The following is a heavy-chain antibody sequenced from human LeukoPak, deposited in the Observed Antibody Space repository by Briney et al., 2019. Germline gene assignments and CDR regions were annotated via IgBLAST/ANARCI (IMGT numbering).Heavy chain of an antibody. V-gene: IGHV4-61*02. CDR1: GGSISSGSYY. D-gene: IGHD3-10*01. J-gene: IGHJ5*02. CDR2: IYTSGST. CDR3: TREVEGYSYASGRFLHFDP. Sequence: SETLSLTCTVSGGSISSGSYYWSWIRQPAGKVLEWIGRIYTSGSTNYNPSLKSRVTISVDTSKNQFSLRLSSVTAADTAVYYCTREVEGYSYASGRFLHFDPWGQGTLVTVSS.